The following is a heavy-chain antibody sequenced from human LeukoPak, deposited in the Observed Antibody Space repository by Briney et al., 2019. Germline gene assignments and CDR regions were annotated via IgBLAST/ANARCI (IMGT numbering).Heavy chain of an antibody. J-gene: IGHJ5*02. D-gene: IGHD4-17*01. Sequence: GASVKVSCKASGYTFTSYGISWVRQAPGQGLEWMGWISAYNGNTNYAQKLQGRVTMTTDTSTSTAYMELRSLRSDDTAVYYCARARGATVTTWWVFNWFDPWGQGTLVTVSS. V-gene: IGHV1-18*01. CDR3: ARARGATVTTWWVFNWFDP. CDR1: GYTFTSYG. CDR2: ISAYNGNT.